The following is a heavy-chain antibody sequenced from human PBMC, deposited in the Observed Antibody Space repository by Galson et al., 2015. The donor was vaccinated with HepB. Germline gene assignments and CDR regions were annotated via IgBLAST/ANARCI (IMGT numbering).Heavy chain of an antibody. CDR1: GGSISSSSGSISSSTYY. D-gene: IGHD3-10*01. CDR3: ARHTHSGYHHD. J-gene: IGHJ4*02. V-gene: IGHV4-39*01. CDR2: ITHGGST. Sequence: SETLSLTCTVSGGSISSSSGSISSSTYYWGWIRQPPGKGLEWIGSITHGGSTYYNSPLKSRVTISVDTSKNQYSLNLNSVTAADTAVYYCARHTHSGYHHDWGQGTLVTVTS.